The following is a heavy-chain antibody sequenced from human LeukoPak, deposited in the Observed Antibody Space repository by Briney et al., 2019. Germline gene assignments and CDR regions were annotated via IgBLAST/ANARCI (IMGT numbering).Heavy chain of an antibody. CDR1: GGSISSGSYY. CDR3: ARSHIVVVTGSYDI. J-gene: IGHJ3*02. CDR2: IYTSGST. Sequence: PSQTLSLTCTVSGGSISSGSYYWSWIRQPAGKGLEWIGRIYTSGSTNYNPSLKSRVTISVDTSKNQFSLKLSSVTAADTAVYYCARSHIVVVTGSYDIWGQGTMVTVSS. V-gene: IGHV4-61*02. D-gene: IGHD2-21*02.